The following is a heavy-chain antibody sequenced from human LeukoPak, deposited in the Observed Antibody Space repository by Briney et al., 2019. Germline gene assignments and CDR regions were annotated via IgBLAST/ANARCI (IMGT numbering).Heavy chain of an antibody. J-gene: IGHJ4*02. V-gene: IGHV4-39*02. CDR1: GGSISSSSYY. Sequence: SETLSLTCTVSGGSISSSSYYWGWIRQPPGKGLEWIGSIYYSGSTYYNPSLKSRVTISVDTSKNQFSLKLSSVTAADTAVYYCARDAPGYGGYGDWGQGILVTVSS. D-gene: IGHD5-12*01. CDR3: ARDAPGYGGYGD. CDR2: IYYSGST.